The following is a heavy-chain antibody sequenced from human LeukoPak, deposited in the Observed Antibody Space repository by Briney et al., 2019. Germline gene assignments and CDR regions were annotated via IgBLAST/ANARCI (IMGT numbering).Heavy chain of an antibody. CDR2: IYYSGST. CDR3: ARDPTVTTNGDY. V-gene: IGHV4-39*02. CDR1: GGSISSSSYY. D-gene: IGHD4-17*01. Sequence: SETLSLTCTVSGGSISSSSYYWGWIRQPPGKGLEWIGSIYYSGSTYYNPSLKSRVTISVDTSKNQFSLQLNSVTPEDTAVYYCARDPTVTTNGDYWGQGTLVTVSS. J-gene: IGHJ4*02.